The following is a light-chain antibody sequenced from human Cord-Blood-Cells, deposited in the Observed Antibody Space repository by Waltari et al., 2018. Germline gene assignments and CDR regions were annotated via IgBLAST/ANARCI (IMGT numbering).Light chain of an antibody. CDR2: AAS. CDR1: QSMSSY. CDR3: QQSYSTPYT. V-gene: IGKV1-39*01. Sequence: DIQMTQSPYSLSASVVDRVTITCRASQSMSSYLNWYKQKAGKAPKLLIYAASSLQSRVPSWFSGSGSGTDFTLSISSLQPEDVATYYCQQSYSTPYTFGQGTKLEIK. J-gene: IGKJ2*01.